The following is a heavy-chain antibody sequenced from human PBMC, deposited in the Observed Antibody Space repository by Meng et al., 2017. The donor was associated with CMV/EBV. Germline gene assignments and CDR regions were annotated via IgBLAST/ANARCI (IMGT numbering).Heavy chain of an antibody. CDR2: IYSCGST. CDR1: GFTVSSNY. CDR3: AHHSYSSSFVPSHDY. D-gene: IGHD6-13*01. V-gene: IGHV3-53*01. J-gene: IGHJ4*02. Sequence: GESLKISCAASGFTVSSNYMSWVRQAPGKGLEWVSVIYSCGSTYYADSVKGRFTISRDNSKNTLYLQMNSLRAEDTAVYYCAHHSYSSSFVPSHDYWGQGTLVTVSS.